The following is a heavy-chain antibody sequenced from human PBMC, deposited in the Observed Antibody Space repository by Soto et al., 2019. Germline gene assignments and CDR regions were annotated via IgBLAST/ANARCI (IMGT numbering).Heavy chain of an antibody. D-gene: IGHD5-18*01. V-gene: IGHV3-23*01. CDR2: MTDSGDSA. CDR1: GFTFSNYA. Sequence: SGGSLRLSCAASGFTFSNYAMSWVRQAPGKGLEWVSAMTDSGDSAYYADSVQGRFTISRDNSRNTLYLQMNGLKAEDTAVYYCTTRHKFSYFQWGQGTLVTVSS. J-gene: IGHJ4*02. CDR3: TTRHKFSYFQ.